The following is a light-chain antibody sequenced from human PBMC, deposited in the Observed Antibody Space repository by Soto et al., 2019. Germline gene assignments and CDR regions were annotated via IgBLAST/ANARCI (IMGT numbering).Light chain of an antibody. CDR2: KVS. CDR1: HNIGSW. V-gene: IGKV1-5*03. CDR3: RQCNTFPWT. J-gene: IGKJ1*01. Sequence: DIQMTQSPSTLSASVGDRVNRTWRARHNIGSWVAWYQQQTGKGPKFLINKVSNLESGVPSRISGSGSGTEFTLTIISLQPDDFATYYCRQCNTFPWTVGQGTKV.